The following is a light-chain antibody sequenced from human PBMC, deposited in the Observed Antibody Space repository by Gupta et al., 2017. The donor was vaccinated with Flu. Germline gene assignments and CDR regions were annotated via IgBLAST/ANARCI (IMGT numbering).Light chain of an antibody. Sequence: KTTRRTGARNNIGSKNVRWYQQKHGQAPVLVGQDDRDRPAVIPERVSGTNCGNTATLTISTDDAGDEADDCYEVEDSSSDHRVFGGGTKLTVL. CDR3: EVEDSSSDHRV. CDR1: NIGSKN. J-gene: IGLJ3*02. V-gene: IGLV3-21*03. CDR2: DDR.